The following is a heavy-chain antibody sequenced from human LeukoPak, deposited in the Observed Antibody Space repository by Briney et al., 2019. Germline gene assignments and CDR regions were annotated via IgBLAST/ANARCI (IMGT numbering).Heavy chain of an antibody. CDR2: ISYDGNTI. V-gene: IGHV3-30*18. D-gene: IGHD1-26*01. CDR1: GFSSSSYG. J-gene: IGHJ3*01. Sequence: GGSLRLSCAASGFSSSSYGMHWVRQAPGKGLEWLTVISYDGNTIYYADSVKGRFTISRDNSKNTLYLQMNSLRIEDTAVYYCAKDLSVVGAHDSFDVWGQGTMVTVSS. CDR3: AKDLSVVGAHDSFDV.